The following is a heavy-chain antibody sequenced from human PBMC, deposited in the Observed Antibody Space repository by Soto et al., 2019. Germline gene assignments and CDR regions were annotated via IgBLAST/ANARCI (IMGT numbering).Heavy chain of an antibody. CDR2: ISAYDGSS. J-gene: IGHJ5*02. Sequence: QVQQVQSGAEVKRPGASAKVSCKASGYTFTSYGFSWVRQSPGQGLEWMGWISAYDGSSNYAQKFQGRVNMTTDTAAITAYMELKRLRADDTAVYYCARHNVQWTNCFDPWGQGTLVTVSS. CDR1: GYTFTSYG. V-gene: IGHV1-18*01. D-gene: IGHD1-1*01. CDR3: ARHNVQWTNCFDP.